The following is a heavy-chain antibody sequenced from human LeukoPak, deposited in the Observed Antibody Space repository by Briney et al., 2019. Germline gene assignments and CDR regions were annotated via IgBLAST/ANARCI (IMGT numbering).Heavy chain of an antibody. Sequence: SETLSLTCTVSGASISSYYWTWIRQPPGKGLEWIGYYSGSTTYNPSLRSRVTISADTSKNQFSLKLTSVTAADTAVYYFATLSSSNTWYYFDYWGQGTLLTVSS. D-gene: IGHD6-13*01. CDR3: ATLSSSNTWYYFDY. CDR2: YYSGST. J-gene: IGHJ4*02. CDR1: GASISSYY. V-gene: IGHV4-59*08.